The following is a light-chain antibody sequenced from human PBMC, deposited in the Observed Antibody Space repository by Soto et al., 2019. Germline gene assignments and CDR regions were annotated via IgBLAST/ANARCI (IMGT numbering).Light chain of an antibody. CDR1: QNINNNY. J-gene: IGKJ5*01. CDR3: QQHGISHIT. Sequence: ESGLTQSPGTLSLSPGERATLSFVASQNINNNYLAWYQKKPGRAPRLLIYGASIRATGIPDRFSGSGSETDFTLTISRLEPEDFAVYYCQQHGISHITFGQGTRLEIK. CDR2: GAS. V-gene: IGKV3-20*01.